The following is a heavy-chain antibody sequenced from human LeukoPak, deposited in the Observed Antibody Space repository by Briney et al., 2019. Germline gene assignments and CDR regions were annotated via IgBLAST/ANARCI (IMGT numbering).Heavy chain of an antibody. J-gene: IGHJ4*02. Sequence: SETLSLTCTVSGGSISSYYWSWIRQPPGKGLEWIGYIYYSGSTNYNPSLKSRVTISVDTSKNQFSLKLSSVTAADTAVYYCARVFNLLDECSGGSCSRIAAYYFDYWGQGTLVTVSS. CDR3: ARVFNLLDECSGGSCSRIAAYYFDY. CDR2: IYYSGST. V-gene: IGHV4-59*01. CDR1: GGSISSYY. D-gene: IGHD2-15*01.